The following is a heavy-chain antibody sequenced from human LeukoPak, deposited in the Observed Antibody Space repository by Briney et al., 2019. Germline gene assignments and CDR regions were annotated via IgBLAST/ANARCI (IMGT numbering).Heavy chain of an antibody. CDR1: GYTFTSYD. Sequence: GSLKVSCKASGYTFTSYDINWVRQATGQGLEWMGCMNPNSGKTDYAQKFQGGVTTTRDTTLSTAYMELSSLRSEDTAVYYCSRSLGGCSSTSCLPYYYYGMDVWGQGTTVTVSS. J-gene: IGHJ6*02. V-gene: IGHV1-8*01. D-gene: IGHD2-2*01. CDR2: MNPNSGKT. CDR3: SRSLGGCSSTSCLPYYYYGMDV.